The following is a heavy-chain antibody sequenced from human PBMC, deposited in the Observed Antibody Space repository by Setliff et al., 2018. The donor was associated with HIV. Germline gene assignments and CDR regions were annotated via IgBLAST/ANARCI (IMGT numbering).Heavy chain of an antibody. CDR1: GRSFSGYY. CDR3: ARAYFGSGIYY. V-gene: IGHV4-34*01. Sequence: SLTCAVYGRSFSGYYWNWIRQSPGKGLEWIGEINHSGGTNYNPSLKSRVTMSIDTSKNQFSLKLYSVTAADTAVYYCARAYFGSGIYYWGQGTLVTVSS. CDR2: INHSGGT. D-gene: IGHD3-10*01. J-gene: IGHJ4*02.